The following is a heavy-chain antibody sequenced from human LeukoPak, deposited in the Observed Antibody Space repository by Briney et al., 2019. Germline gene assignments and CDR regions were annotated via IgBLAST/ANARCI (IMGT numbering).Heavy chain of an antibody. Sequence: GGSLRLSCAASGFIFSSYSMNWVRQAPGKGLEWVSSISGRSSYIFYAGSVKGRFTISRDNAKNSLLLQMNSLRAEDTAVYYCVRDYNGWHYFDYWGQGTLVTVSS. J-gene: IGHJ4*02. D-gene: IGHD6-19*01. CDR2: ISGRSSYI. CDR3: VRDYNGWHYFDY. V-gene: IGHV3-21*01. CDR1: GFIFSSYS.